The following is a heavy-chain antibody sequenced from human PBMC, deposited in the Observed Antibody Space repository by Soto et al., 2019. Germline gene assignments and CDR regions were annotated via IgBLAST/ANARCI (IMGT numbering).Heavy chain of an antibody. CDR3: AKDWREYVDTALYFDY. Sequence: EVQLLESGGGLVQPGGSLRLSCAASGFTFSSYAMSWVRQAPGKGLEWVSAISGSGGSTYYADSVKGRFTISRDNSKNTLYLQMNSLRAEDTAVYYCAKDWREYVDTALYFDYWGQGTLVTVSS. V-gene: IGHV3-23*01. CDR1: GFTFSSYA. J-gene: IGHJ4*02. CDR2: ISGSGGST. D-gene: IGHD5-18*01.